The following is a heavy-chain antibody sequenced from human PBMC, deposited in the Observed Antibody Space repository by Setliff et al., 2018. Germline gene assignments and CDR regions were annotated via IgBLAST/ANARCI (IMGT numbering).Heavy chain of an antibody. V-gene: IGHV3-7*01. CDR3: ARDPHFDS. J-gene: IGHJ4*02. CDR1: RFTFSDYW. CDR2: IKQDGSEK. Sequence: GGSLRLSCAASRFTFSDYWMSWVRQAPGKGLEWVANIKQDGSEKYYVDSVKGRFSISRDNAKNSLYLQMNSLRAEDTAVYYCARDPHFDSWGQGTLVTVSS.